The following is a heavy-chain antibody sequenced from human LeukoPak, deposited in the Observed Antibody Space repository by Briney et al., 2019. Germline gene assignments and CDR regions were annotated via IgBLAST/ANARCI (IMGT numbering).Heavy chain of an antibody. Sequence: SETLSLTCTVSDGSISSYYWSWIPQPPGKGLEWIGYVDDSGSTNYNPSLTSRVTISVDTSKKQLSLKLNSVTAADTAVYYCARHSSVSGGAFQYWGQGTPVTVSS. D-gene: IGHD6-19*01. CDR2: VDDSGST. CDR1: DGSISSYY. J-gene: IGHJ4*02. V-gene: IGHV4-59*08. CDR3: ARHSSVSGGAFQY.